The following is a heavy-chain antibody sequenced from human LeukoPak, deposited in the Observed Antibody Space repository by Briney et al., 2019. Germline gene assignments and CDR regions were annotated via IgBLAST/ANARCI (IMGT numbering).Heavy chain of an antibody. Sequence: GASVKVWCMVSEYTLTKVSMHLGRQASGKGLEWMGGFDPEDGETIYAQKFQGRVTMTEDTSTDTAYVELSSLRSEDTAVYYCATDNPMDWGQGTLVTVSS. V-gene: IGHV1-24*01. D-gene: IGHD5-24*01. CDR3: ATDNPMD. J-gene: IGHJ4*02. CDR2: FDPEDGET. CDR1: EYTLTKVS.